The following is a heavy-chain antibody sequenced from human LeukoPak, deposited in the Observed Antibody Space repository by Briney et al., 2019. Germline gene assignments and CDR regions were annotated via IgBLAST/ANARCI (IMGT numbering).Heavy chain of an antibody. Sequence: SETLSLTCTVSGGSISSYYWSWIRQPPGKGLEWIGYIYYSGSTNYNPSLKSRVTISVDTSKNQFSLKLSSVTAADTAVYYCARHEAVPGGGYYGMDVWGQGTTVTVSS. D-gene: IGHD2-15*01. CDR1: GGSISSYY. V-gene: IGHV4-59*08. J-gene: IGHJ6*02. CDR3: ARHEAVPGGGYYGMDV. CDR2: IYYSGST.